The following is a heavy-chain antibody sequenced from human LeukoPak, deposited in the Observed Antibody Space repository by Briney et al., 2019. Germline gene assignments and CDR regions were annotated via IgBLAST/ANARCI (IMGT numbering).Heavy chain of an antibody. CDR2: ISGNGGNT. CDR3: AKDAPFWSGIEGWFDP. CDR1: GFTFSSYA. V-gene: IGHV3-23*01. J-gene: IGHJ5*02. Sequence: HPGGSLRLSCAASGFTFSSYAMSWVRQAPGKGLEWVSAISGNGGNTYYADSVKGRFTISRDNSKNTLYLQMNSLRAEDTAVYYCAKDAPFWSGIEGWFDPWGQGTLVIVSP. D-gene: IGHD3-3*01.